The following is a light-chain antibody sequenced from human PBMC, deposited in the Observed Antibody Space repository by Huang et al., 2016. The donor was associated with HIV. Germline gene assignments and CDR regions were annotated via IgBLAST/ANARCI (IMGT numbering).Light chain of an antibody. CDR1: QDIGTS. J-gene: IGKJ5*01. Sequence: AVQLTQSPSSLSASVGDTVIISCRASQDIGTSLAWYQQRTGRAPKLLISAASTLLTRVPSRFSGDSAGAYFTLFITNLQPEDFATYYCQQLHTYPITFGQGTRLDMK. CDR3: QQLHTYPIT. CDR2: AAS. V-gene: IGKV1-13*02.